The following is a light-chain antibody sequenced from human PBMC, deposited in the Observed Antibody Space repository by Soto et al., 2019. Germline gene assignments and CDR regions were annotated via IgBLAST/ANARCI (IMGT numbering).Light chain of an antibody. J-gene: IGKJ1*01. CDR3: QQRSNWPRT. CDR2: AAS. Sequence: IQLTQSPSSLSASVGDRVTITCRASHTISIYLNWYQQKPGKAPKLLIYAASSLQSGVPSRFSGSGSGTDFTLTISSLEPEDCAVYYCQQRSNWPRTFGQGTKVDI. CDR1: HTISIY. V-gene: IGKV1-39*01.